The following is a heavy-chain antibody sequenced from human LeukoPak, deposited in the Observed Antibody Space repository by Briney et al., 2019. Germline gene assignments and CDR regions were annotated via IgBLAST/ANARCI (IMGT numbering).Heavy chain of an antibody. CDR2: ITSSSSYT. J-gene: IGHJ4*01. D-gene: IGHD2-21*02. Sequence: PGGSLRLSCAASGFTFSDYYMSWIRQAPGKGLEWVSDITSSSSYTNNADSVKGRFTISRDNAKKSLYLQMTSLTAEDTAVYYCARDRGAYCGGDCYLGFDYWGRGTLVTVSS. V-gene: IGHV3-11*06. CDR1: GFTFSDYY. CDR3: ARDRGAYCGGDCYLGFDY.